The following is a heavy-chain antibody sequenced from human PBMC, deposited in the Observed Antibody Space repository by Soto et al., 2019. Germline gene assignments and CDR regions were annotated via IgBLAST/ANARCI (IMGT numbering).Heavy chain of an antibody. D-gene: IGHD4-17*01. V-gene: IGHV3-23*01. Sequence: GGSLRLSCAASGFTFSSYAMSWVRQAPGKGLEWVSAISGSGGSTYYADSVKGRFTISRDNSKNTLYLQMSSLRAEDTAVYYCARDVTVTTPTYFNLWGQGTLVTVSS. CDR3: ARDVTVTTPTYFNL. J-gene: IGHJ4*02. CDR2: ISGSGGST. CDR1: GFTFSSYA.